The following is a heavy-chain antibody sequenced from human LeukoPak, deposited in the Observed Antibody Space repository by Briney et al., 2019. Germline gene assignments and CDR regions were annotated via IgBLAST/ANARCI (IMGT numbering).Heavy chain of an antibody. J-gene: IGHJ4*02. V-gene: IGHV4-39*01. Sequence: SETLSLTCSVSGDSISSSKYYWGWVREPPRKGRESIGGFYYSGNTYHTPSLKSRVTVSVDTAKNQFSLKMTSVTAADTAVYYCASGLAVGGVPDCWGQGTLVIVSS. D-gene: IGHD2-8*02. CDR2: FYYSGNT. CDR1: GDSISSSKYY. CDR3: ASGLAVGGVPDC.